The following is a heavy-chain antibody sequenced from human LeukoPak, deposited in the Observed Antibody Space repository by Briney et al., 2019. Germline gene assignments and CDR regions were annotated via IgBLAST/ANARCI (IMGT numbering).Heavy chain of an antibody. Sequence: KPGGSLRLSCAASGFTFSSYSMNWVRQAPGKGLEWVSSISISSYIYYADSVKGRFTISRHNSKNTLYLQMNSLRPADTAVYYCAREARDSGSPYFDYWGQGTLVTVSS. V-gene: IGHV3-21*01. J-gene: IGHJ4*02. CDR3: AREARDSGSPYFDY. D-gene: IGHD1-26*01. CDR1: GFTFSSYS. CDR2: ISISSYI.